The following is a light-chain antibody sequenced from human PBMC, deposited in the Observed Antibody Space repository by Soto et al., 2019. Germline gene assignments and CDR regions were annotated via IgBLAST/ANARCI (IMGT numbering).Light chain of an antibody. CDR1: QSISTW. CDR3: QQYDSYSPWT. V-gene: IGKV1-5*03. CDR2: KAS. Sequence: DIQMTQSPSTLSASVGDRVTITCRASQSISTWLAWYQQKPGKAPKLLIYKASSLEGGVPSRFSGSGSETEFTLTISSLQPDDFAIYYCQQYDSYSPWTFGQGTKVEIK. J-gene: IGKJ1*01.